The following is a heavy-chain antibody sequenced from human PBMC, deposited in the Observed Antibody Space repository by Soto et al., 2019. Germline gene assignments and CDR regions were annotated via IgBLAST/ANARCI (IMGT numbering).Heavy chain of an antibody. J-gene: IGHJ6*03. V-gene: IGHV3-23*01. CDR2: ISSGGTTT. CDR1: GFSFSTHA. Sequence: QAGGSLRLCFTASGFSFSTHAMSWVRQAPGKGLEWVSSISSGGTTTFYAASVEGRFTISRDKSKNTLYLQMNSLRADDTAVYYCARAGGAIGGWCRRKLDSWGKGISVTV. CDR3: ARAGGAIGGWCRRKLDS. D-gene: IGHD6-19*01.